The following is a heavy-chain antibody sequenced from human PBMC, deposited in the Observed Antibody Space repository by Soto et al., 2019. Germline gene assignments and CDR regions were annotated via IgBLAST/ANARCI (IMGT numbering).Heavy chain of an antibody. Sequence: QLQLQESGPGLVKPSETLSLTCNVSGGSINRGGYYWTWIRHLQGKGLQWIGDIYYTGSTFYHPSLQTRLSISMDTSKNQFSLTLRSVTAADTAVYYCATQPRYDSSGYFYYWGQGTLVTVSS. CDR1: GGSINRGGYY. CDR3: ATQPRYDSSGYFYY. V-gene: IGHV4-31*03. D-gene: IGHD3-22*01. J-gene: IGHJ4*02. CDR2: IYYTGST.